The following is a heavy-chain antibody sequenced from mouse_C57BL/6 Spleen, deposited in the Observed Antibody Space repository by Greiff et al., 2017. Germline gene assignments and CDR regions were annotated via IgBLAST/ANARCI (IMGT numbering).Heavy chain of an antibody. V-gene: IGHV1-82*01. CDR3: AGTAQAIPY. Sequence: LQESGPELVKPGASVKISCKASGYAFSSSWMNWVKQRPGKGLEWIGRIYPGDGDTNYNGKFKGKATLTADKSSSTAYMQLSSLTSEDSAVYFCAGTAQAIPYWGQGTLVTVSA. J-gene: IGHJ3*01. CDR2: IYPGDGDT. D-gene: IGHD3-2*02. CDR1: GYAFSSSW.